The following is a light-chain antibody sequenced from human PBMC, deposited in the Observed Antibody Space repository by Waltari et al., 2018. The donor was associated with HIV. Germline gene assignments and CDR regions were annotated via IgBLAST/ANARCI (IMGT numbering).Light chain of an antibody. Sequence: DIQMTQSPSSLSASIGDRVTIACRASQNLNPYLNWYQQKPGKAPRALISTATTLHSGVPSRFSGSGSGTDFTLTITDLQPEDFATYFCQQSYTSPTFGPGTTVDLK. CDR3: QQSYTSPT. J-gene: IGKJ3*01. CDR2: TAT. CDR1: QNLNPY. V-gene: IGKV1-39*01.